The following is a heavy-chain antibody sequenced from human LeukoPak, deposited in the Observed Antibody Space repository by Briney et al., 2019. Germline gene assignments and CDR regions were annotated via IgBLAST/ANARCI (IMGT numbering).Heavy chain of an antibody. Sequence: PSETLSLTCAVYGGSFSGYYWSRIRQPPGKGLEWIGEINHSGSTNCNPSLKSRVTISVDTSKNQFSLKLSSVTAADTAVYYCARHRGGSSWLARGWFDPWGQGTLVTVS. CDR2: INHSGST. V-gene: IGHV4-34*01. D-gene: IGHD6-13*01. J-gene: IGHJ5*02. CDR3: ARHRGGSSWLARGWFDP. CDR1: GGSFSGYY.